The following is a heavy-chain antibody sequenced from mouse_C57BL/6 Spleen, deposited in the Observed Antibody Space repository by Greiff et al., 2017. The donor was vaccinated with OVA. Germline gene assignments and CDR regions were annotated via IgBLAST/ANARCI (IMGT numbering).Heavy chain of an antibody. CDR2: IWSGGST. V-gene: IGHV2-2*01. D-gene: IGHD2-4*01. Sequence: VKLMESGPGLVQPSQSLSITCTVSGFSLTSYGVHWVRQSPGKGLEWLGVIWSGGSTDYNAAFISRLSISKDNSKSQVFFKMNSLQADDTAIYYCARGDYYDYDVGFAYWGQGTLVTVSA. CDR3: ARGDYYDYDVGFAY. J-gene: IGHJ3*01. CDR1: GFSLTSYG.